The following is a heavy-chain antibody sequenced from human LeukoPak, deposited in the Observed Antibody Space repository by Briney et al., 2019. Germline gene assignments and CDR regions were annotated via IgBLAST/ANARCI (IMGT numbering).Heavy chain of an antibody. CDR3: ARGYASGCYST. D-gene: IGHD3-10*01. CDR2: IYPSGST. CDR1: GGSSSGDY. J-gene: IGHJ5*02. Sequence: SETLSLTCTPSGGSSSGDYWSWIRQPAGEGLEWIGRIYPSGSTYLNPSLKSRVSTSVDMSKSQIFLKVDSVTAADTAVYYCARGYASGCYSTWGQGILVTVSS. V-gene: IGHV4-4*07.